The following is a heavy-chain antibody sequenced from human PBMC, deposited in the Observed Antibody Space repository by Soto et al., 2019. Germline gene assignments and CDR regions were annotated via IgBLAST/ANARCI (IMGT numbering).Heavy chain of an antibody. CDR2: ISYDGSNK. J-gene: IGHJ6*02. V-gene: IGHV3-30*18. D-gene: IGHD3-10*01. CDR3: AKDWEVLLWFGDVDYYYGMDV. CDR1: GFTFSSYG. Sequence: ESGGGVVQPGRSLRLSCAASGFTFSSYGMHWVRQAPGKGLEWVAVISYDGSNKYYADSVKGRFTISRDNSKNTLYLQMNSLRAEDTAVYYCAKDWEVLLWFGDVDYYYGMDVWGQGTTVTVSS.